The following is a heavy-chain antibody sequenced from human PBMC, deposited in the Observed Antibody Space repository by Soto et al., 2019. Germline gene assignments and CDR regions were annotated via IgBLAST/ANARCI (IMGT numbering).Heavy chain of an antibody. V-gene: IGHV3-7*01. CDR1: GFTFSSYW. CDR2: IKQDGSEK. D-gene: IGHD6-19*01. Sequence: EVQLVESGGGLVQPGGSLRLSCAASGFTFSSYWMSWVRQAPGKGLEWVANIKQDGSEKYYVDSVKGRFTISRENAKNSLYLQMNSLRAEDTAVYYCARLRQQWLVGYYFDYWGQGTLVTVSS. J-gene: IGHJ4*02. CDR3: ARLRQQWLVGYYFDY.